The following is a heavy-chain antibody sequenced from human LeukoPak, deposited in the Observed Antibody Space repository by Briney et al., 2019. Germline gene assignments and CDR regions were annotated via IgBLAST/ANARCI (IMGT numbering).Heavy chain of an antibody. CDR3: AKRYDSSGYYSDY. CDR1: GFTFRSYG. J-gene: IGHJ4*02. D-gene: IGHD3-22*01. Sequence: GGSLRLSCADSGFTFRSYGMSWVRQAPGKGLEWVSAISGSGGSTYYADSVKGRFTISRDNSKNTLYVQMTSLRAEDTAVYYCAKRYDSSGYYSDYWGQGTLVTVSS. V-gene: IGHV3-23*01. CDR2: ISGSGGST.